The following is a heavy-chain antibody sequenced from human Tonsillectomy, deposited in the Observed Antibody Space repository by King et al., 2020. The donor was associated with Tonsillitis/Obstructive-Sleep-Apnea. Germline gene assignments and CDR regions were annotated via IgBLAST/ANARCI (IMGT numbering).Heavy chain of an antibody. D-gene: IGHD1-26*01. CDR2: INGNGGST. V-gene: IGHV3-74*01. CDR3: ARGSAVSFDY. Sequence: VQLVESGGGLVQPGGSLRLSCAVSGFTFSSFWMHWVRQAPGKGLVWVSRINGNGGSTSYADSVRGRFTISRGNAENTRYLQMSSLRAEDTAVYYCARGSAVSFDYWGQGTLVTVSS. J-gene: IGHJ4*02. CDR1: GFTFSSFW.